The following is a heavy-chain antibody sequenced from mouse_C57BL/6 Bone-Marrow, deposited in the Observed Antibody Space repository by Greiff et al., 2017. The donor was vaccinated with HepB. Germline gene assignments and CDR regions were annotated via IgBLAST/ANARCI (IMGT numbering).Heavy chain of an antibody. CDR1: GFTFSSYG. Sequence: EVQRVESGGDLVKPGGSLKLSCAASGFTFSSYGMSWVRQTPDKRLEWVATISSGGSYTYYPDSVKGRFTISRDNAKNTLYLHMSSLKSEDTAMYYCARLTWFAYWGQGTLVTVSA. J-gene: IGHJ3*01. CDR3: ARLTWFAY. CDR2: ISSGGSYT. V-gene: IGHV5-6*01.